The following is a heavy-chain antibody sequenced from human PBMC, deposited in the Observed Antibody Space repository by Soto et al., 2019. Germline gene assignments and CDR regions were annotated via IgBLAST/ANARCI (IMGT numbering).Heavy chain of an antibody. D-gene: IGHD3-16*01. V-gene: IGHV3-30*18. Sequence: VQLVESGGGVVQPGRSLRLSCAASGFTFSSYDMHWVRQAPGKGLEWVAVISYDGSNKYYADSVKGRFTISRDNSKNTLYLQMNSLRVEDTAVHYCAKTRSGITIGGVWGQGTLVTVSS. CDR1: GFTFSSYD. J-gene: IGHJ4*02. CDR2: ISYDGSNK. CDR3: AKTRSGITIGGV.